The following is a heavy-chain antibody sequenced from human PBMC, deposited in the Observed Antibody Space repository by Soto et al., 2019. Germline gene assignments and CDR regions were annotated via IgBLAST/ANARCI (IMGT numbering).Heavy chain of an antibody. V-gene: IGHV3-74*01. D-gene: IGHD1-26*01. J-gene: IGHJ2*01. CDR3: ARGGSPNWYVDL. CDR1: GFTFSSYW. CDR2: INSDGSST. Sequence: EVQLVESGGGLVQPGGSLRLSCAASGFTFSSYWMHWVRQAPGKGLVWVSRINSDGSSTSYADSVKGRFTISRDNAKNTVHLQMNSLRAEATAVYYCARGGSPNWYVDLWGRGTLVTVSS.